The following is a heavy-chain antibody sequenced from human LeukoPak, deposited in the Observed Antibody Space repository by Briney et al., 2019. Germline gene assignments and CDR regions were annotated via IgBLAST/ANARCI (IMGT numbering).Heavy chain of an antibody. Sequence: PLETLSLTCTVSGYSISSGYYWGWIRQPPGKGLEWIGYIYYSGSTNYSPSLKSRVTISVDTSKNQFSLKLSSVTAADTAVYYCARVGATMVAMVWGQGTLVTVSS. CDR1: GYSISSGYY. J-gene: IGHJ4*02. CDR2: IYYSGST. CDR3: ARVGATMVAMV. D-gene: IGHD1-26*01. V-gene: IGHV4-61*01.